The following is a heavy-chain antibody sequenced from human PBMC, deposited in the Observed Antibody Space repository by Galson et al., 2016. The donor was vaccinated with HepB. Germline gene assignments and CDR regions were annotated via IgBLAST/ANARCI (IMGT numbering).Heavy chain of an antibody. Sequence: SLRLSCAASGFDFSRSDSHWVRQTPGKGLEWVSGTGTNGDTYYSGSVKGRFTISREDAKDSLHLQMNSLRAEDTAVYYCAREWTTTWYVDGMDVWGPGTTVTVSS. CDR2: TGTNGDT. CDR3: AREWTTTWYVDGMDV. D-gene: IGHD6-13*01. J-gene: IGHJ6*02. CDR1: GFDFSRSD. V-gene: IGHV3-13*01.